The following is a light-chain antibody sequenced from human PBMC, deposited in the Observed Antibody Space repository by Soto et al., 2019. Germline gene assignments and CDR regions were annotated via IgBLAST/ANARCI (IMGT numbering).Light chain of an antibody. Sequence: QSVLTQPASVSGSPGQSITISCTGTSSDVGSYNLVSWYQQHPDKAPKLMIYEGSKRPSGVSNRFSGSKSGNTASLTISGLQADDEADYYCCSYAGSSTPNVFGTGTKVTVL. CDR1: SSDVGSYNL. V-gene: IGLV2-23*01. J-gene: IGLJ1*01. CDR2: EGS. CDR3: CSYAGSSTPNV.